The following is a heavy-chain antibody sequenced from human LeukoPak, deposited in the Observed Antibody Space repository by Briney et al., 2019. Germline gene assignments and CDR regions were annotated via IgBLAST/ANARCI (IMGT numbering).Heavy chain of an antibody. V-gene: IGHV4-34*01. CDR3: ARLSVIVGAALEYYYYYMDV. CDR1: GGTFSGYY. J-gene: IGHJ6*03. Sequence: SETLSLTCTVYGGTFSGYYWSWIRQPPGKRLEWVGESNDSGGTNYNPSLKSRVTISADKSKNQVSLKLTSVTAADTAVYYCARLSVIVGAALEYYYYYMDVWGQGTTVTVSS. D-gene: IGHD1-26*01. CDR2: SNDSGGT.